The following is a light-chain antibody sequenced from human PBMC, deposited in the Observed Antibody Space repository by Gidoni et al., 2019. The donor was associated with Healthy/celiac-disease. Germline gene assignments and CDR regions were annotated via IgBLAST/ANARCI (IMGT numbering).Light chain of an antibody. Sequence: QSALTQPASVSGSPGQSIIISCTGTSSDVGGYNYVSWYQQHPGQATKLMIYDVSNRPSGVSNRFSGSKAGNTASLTISGLQAEDEADYYCSSYTSSSTPSFGGGTKLTVL. CDR1: SSDVGGYNY. V-gene: IGLV2-14*01. CDR3: SSYTSSSTPS. CDR2: DVS. J-gene: IGLJ3*02.